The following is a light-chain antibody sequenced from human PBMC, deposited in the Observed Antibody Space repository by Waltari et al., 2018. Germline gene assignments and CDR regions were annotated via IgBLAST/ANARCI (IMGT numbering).Light chain of an antibody. J-gene: IGKJ3*01. Sequence: SPGERATLSCRASQTVRTTYLAWYQQKPGQAPTLLIYGASSRATGIPDRVSGSGSGTDFSLTISSLEPEDFAVYYCQQYDISPLTFG. V-gene: IGKV3-20*01. CDR1: QTVRTTY. CDR3: QQYDISPLT. CDR2: GAS.